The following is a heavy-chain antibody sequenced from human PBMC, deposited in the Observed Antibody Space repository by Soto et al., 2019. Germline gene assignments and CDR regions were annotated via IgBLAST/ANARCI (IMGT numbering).Heavy chain of an antibody. Sequence: PGGSLRLSCAASVFTFSTFDMTWVRQAPGKGLEWVSYISGSGGQTFYADSVKGRFTISRDHSKNTVYLQMTTLRADDTAVYYCTKKYGGNLNFDFWGQGAQVTVSS. D-gene: IGHD2-21*02. CDR1: VFTFSTFD. CDR3: TKKYGGNLNFDF. J-gene: IGHJ4*02. CDR2: ISGSGGQT. V-gene: IGHV3-23*01.